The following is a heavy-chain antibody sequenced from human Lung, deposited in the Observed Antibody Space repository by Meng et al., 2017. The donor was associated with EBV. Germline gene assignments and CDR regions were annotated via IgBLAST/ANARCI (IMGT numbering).Heavy chain of an antibody. Sequence: EVHLLVSGGGVVPPGGSLRLSCAASGFTFSTYAMTWVRQGPGQGLEWVSTITGGDGTTYYTDSVKGRFTISRDNAKNTLYLQMNSLRAEDTAVYYCSRDLAGSDDYWGQGTLVTVSS. D-gene: IGHD1-14*01. V-gene: IGHV3-23*01. J-gene: IGHJ4*02. CDR3: SRDLAGSDDY. CDR1: GFTFSTYA. CDR2: ITGGDGTT.